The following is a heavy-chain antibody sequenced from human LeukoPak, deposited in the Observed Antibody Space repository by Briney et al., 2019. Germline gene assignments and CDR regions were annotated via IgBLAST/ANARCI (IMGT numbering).Heavy chain of an antibody. CDR3: SRDSARRDGYNFDY. Sequence: GGSLRLSCAASRFTFSSYSMNWVRQAPGKGLEWVSSISSSGSYIYYADSVKGRFTISRDNAKNSLYLQMNTLRAEDTALYYCSRDSARRDGYNFDYWGQGTLVTVSS. V-gene: IGHV3-21*01. D-gene: IGHD5-24*01. J-gene: IGHJ4*02. CDR1: RFTFSSYS. CDR2: ISSSGSYI.